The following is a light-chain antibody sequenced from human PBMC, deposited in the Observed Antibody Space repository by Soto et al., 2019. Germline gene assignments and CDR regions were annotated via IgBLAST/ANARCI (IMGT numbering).Light chain of an antibody. CDR2: DAS. V-gene: IGKV3-11*01. Sequence: EIVLTQSPATLSLSPGERATLSCWASQSVSSYLAWYQQLPGQAPRLLIYDASNRATGIPARFRGSGSGTDFTLTINSLEPEDFGVYYCQQRSNWPWTFGQGTKVEIK. CDR1: QSVSSY. CDR3: QQRSNWPWT. J-gene: IGKJ1*01.